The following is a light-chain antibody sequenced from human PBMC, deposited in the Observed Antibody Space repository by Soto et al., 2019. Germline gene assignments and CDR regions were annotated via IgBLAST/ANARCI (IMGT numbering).Light chain of an antibody. CDR1: SSDVGGYKY. J-gene: IGLJ3*02. CDR2: DVS. CDR3: CSYAGSNTGV. Sequence: QSALTQPRSVSGSPGQSVAISCTGTSSDVGGYKYVSWYQQHPAKAPKLMIYDVSDRPSGVPDRFSGSKSGNTDSLTISGLQAEDEADYYCCSYAGSNTGVFGGGTKLTVL. V-gene: IGLV2-11*01.